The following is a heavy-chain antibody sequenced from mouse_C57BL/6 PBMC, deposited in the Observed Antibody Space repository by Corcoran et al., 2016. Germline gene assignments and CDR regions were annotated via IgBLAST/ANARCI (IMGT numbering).Heavy chain of an antibody. Sequence: QIQLVESGPELKKPGETVKISCKASGYTFTTYGMSWVKQAPGKGLKGRGGINTYSGVPTYADDFKGRFAFSLETSASTAYLQINNLKNEDTATYCCASPFITTVGWLDYWGQGTTLTVS. CDR1: GYTFTTYG. D-gene: IGHD1-1*01. CDR3: ASPFITTVGWLDY. J-gene: IGHJ2*01. CDR2: INTYSGVP. V-gene: IGHV9-3*01.